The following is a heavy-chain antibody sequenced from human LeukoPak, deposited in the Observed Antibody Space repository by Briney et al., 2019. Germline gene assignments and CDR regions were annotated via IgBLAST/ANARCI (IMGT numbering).Heavy chain of an antibody. D-gene: IGHD3-9*01. Sequence: PSETLSLTCTVSGGSISSYYWSWIRQPPGKGLEWIGYIYYSGSTNYNPSLESRVTMSVDTSKNQFSLKLASVTAADTAVYYCAREGYYDILTGYYHNWFDPWGQGTLVTVSS. CDR1: GGSISSYY. V-gene: IGHV4-59*01. CDR2: IYYSGST. J-gene: IGHJ5*02. CDR3: AREGYYDILTGYYHNWFDP.